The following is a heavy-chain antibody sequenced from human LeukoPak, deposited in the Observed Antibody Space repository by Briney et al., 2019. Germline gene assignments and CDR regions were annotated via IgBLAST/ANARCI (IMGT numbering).Heavy chain of an antibody. J-gene: IGHJ3*02. CDR3: ARAHHDFWSGYYWSAFDI. Sequence: GGSLRLSCAASGFTFSSYWMSWVRQAPGKGLEWVANINQDVREKYYVDSVKGRFTISRDNAKNPLYVQMNSLRAEYTAVYYCARAHHDFWSGYYWSAFDIWGQGTMVTVSS. CDR2: INQDVREK. CDR1: GFTFSSYW. V-gene: IGHV3-7*01. D-gene: IGHD3-3*01.